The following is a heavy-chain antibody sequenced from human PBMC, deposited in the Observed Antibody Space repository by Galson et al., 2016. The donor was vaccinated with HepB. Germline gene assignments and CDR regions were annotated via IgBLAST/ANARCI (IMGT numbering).Heavy chain of an antibody. CDR1: GYPFSAYG. CDR2: ISAYNGDT. Sequence: SVKVSCKASGYPFSAYGITWVRQAPGQGLEWLGWISAYNGDTHYGQKFHGRGTMTTDTSTNTAYMELRSLTSDDTAVYYCARDPFNFSYKELDNWGQGTLVTVSS. D-gene: IGHD5-18*01. CDR3: ARDPFNFSYKELDN. J-gene: IGHJ4*02. V-gene: IGHV1-18*04.